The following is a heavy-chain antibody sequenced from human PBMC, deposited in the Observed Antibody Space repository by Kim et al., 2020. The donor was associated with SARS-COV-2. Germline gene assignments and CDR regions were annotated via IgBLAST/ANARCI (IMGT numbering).Heavy chain of an antibody. V-gene: IGHV4-59*01. Sequence: RVTISVDTSKNQFSLKLSSVTAADTAVYYCARALLGYCSGGSGYSGWFDPWGQGTLVTVSS. J-gene: IGHJ5*02. CDR3: ARALLGYCSGGSGYSGWFDP. D-gene: IGHD2-15*01.